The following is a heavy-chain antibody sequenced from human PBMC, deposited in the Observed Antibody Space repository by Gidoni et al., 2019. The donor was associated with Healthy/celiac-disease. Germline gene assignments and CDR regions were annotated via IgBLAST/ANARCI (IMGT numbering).Heavy chain of an antibody. V-gene: IGHV1-69*01. Sequence: QVQLVQSGAEVKKPGSSVTVSCKASGGTFSSYAISWVRQAPGQGLEWMGGIIPIFGTANYAQKFQGRVTITADESTSTAYMELSSLRSEDTAVYYCAAVYYYDSSGYYTPFDYWGQGTLVTVSS. CDR2: IIPIFGTA. D-gene: IGHD3-22*01. CDR1: GGTFSSYA. CDR3: AAVYYYDSSGYYTPFDY. J-gene: IGHJ4*02.